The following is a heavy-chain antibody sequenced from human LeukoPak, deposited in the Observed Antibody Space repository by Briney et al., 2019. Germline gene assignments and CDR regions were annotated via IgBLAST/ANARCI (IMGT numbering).Heavy chain of an antibody. J-gene: IGHJ4*02. CDR1: GYTFTSYG. CDR3: ARYQYYYGSGSFEPLYYFDY. D-gene: IGHD3-10*01. Sequence: GASVKVSCKASGYTFTSYGISWVRQAPGQGLEWMGWISAYNGNTNYAQKLQGRVTMTTDTSTSTAYMELRSLRSDDTAVYYCARYQYYYGSGSFEPLYYFDYWGQGTLVTVSS. V-gene: IGHV1-18*01. CDR2: ISAYNGNT.